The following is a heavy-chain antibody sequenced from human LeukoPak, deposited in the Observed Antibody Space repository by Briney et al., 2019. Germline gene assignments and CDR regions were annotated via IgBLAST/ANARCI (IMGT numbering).Heavy chain of an antibody. V-gene: IGHV3-23*01. CDR1: SSSSYY. CDR3: AKDQRGWLVHYFDY. Sequence: SSSSYYWGWIRQPPGKGLEWVSAISGSGGSTYYADSVKGRFTISRDNSKNTLYLQMNSLRAEDTAVYYCAKDQRGWLVHYFDYWGQGTLVTVSS. D-gene: IGHD6-19*01. J-gene: IGHJ4*02. CDR2: ISGSGGST.